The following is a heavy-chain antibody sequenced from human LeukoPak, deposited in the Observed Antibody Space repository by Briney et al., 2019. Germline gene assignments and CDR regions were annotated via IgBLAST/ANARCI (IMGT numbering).Heavy chain of an antibody. CDR1: GFTFSSYA. CDR3: AKLGCSYDLDY. CDR2: ISGSGGST. J-gene: IGHJ4*02. Sequence: GGSLRLSCAASGFTFSSYAMSWVRQAPGKGLEWVSAISGSGGSTYHADSVKGRFTISRDNPKNTLYLQINSLRAEDTAVYYCAKLGCSYDLDYWGQGTLVTASS. V-gene: IGHV3-23*01. D-gene: IGHD5-18*01.